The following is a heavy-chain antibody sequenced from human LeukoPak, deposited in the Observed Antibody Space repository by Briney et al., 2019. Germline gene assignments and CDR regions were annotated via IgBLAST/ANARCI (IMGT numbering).Heavy chain of an antibody. CDR3: AGLQLAGAFDI. Sequence: SETLSLTCTVSGGSISSGSYYWSWIRQPAGKGLEWIGRIYTSGSTNYNPSLKSRVTISVDTSKNQFSLRLSSVTAADTAVYYCAGLQLAGAFDIWGQGTMVTVSS. J-gene: IGHJ3*02. D-gene: IGHD5-18*01. CDR2: IYTSGST. V-gene: IGHV4-61*02. CDR1: GGSISSGSYY.